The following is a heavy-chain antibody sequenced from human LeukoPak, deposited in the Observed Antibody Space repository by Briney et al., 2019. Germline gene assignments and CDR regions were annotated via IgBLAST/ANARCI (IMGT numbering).Heavy chain of an antibody. CDR3: ASHRGQQVGAFDY. Sequence: PGGSLRLSCAASGFTFSSYAMSWVRPAPGKGVGWGSAISGSGGSTYYADSVKGRFTISRGNSKNTLYLQMNSLRAEDTAVYYCASHRGQQVGAFDYWGQGTLVTVSS. J-gene: IGHJ4*02. V-gene: IGHV3-23*01. D-gene: IGHD6-13*01. CDR1: GFTFSSYA. CDR2: ISGSGGST.